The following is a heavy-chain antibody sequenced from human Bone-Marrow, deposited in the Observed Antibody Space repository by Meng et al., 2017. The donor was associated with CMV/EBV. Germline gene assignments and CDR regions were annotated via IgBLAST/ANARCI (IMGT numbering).Heavy chain of an antibody. J-gene: IGHJ4*02. CDR3: ARDHDSRFWSGHFPGY. CDR2: INPNSGGT. D-gene: IGHD3-3*01. CDR1: GYTFTGYY. V-gene: IGHV1-2*02. Sequence: ASVKVSCKASGYTFTGYYMHWVRQAPGQGLEWMGWINPNSGGTNYAQKFQGRVTMTRDTSISTAYMELSRLRSDDTAVYYCARDHDSRFWSGHFPGYWGQGTLVTVYS.